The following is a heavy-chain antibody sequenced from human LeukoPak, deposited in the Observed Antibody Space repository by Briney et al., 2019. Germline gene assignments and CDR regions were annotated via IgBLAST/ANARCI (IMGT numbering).Heavy chain of an antibody. J-gene: IGHJ4*02. Sequence: SETLSLTCTVSGGSISSHHWSWIRQPPGKGLEWIGYIYYSGSTYYNPSLKSRVTISVDTSKNQFSLKLSSVTAADTAVYYCARLVPAAIYAFDYWGQGTLVTVSS. CDR3: ARLVPAAIYAFDY. CDR1: GGSISSHH. CDR2: IYYSGST. V-gene: IGHV4-59*11. D-gene: IGHD2-2*02.